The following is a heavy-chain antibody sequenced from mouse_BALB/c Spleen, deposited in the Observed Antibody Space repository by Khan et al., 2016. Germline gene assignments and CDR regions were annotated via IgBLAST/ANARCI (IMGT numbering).Heavy chain of an antibody. V-gene: IGHV5-12-1*01. CDR2: ISSGGGST. J-gene: IGHJ2*01. CDR3: ARQDYGRGYFDY. CDR1: GFAFSSYD. D-gene: IGHD1-1*01. Sequence: EVELVESGGGLVKPGGSLKLSCAASGFAFSSYDMSWVRQTPEKRQEWVAYISSGGGSTYYQATVKGRFTISRDNAKNTLYLQMSSLKSEDTAMYYCARQDYGRGYFDYWGQGTTLTVSA.